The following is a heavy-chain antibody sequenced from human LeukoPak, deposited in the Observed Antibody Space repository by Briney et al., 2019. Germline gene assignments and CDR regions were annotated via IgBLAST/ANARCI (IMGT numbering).Heavy chain of an antibody. Sequence: SETLSLTCTVSGGSISSSSYYWGWNRQPPGKGLEWIGRIYYSGSTYYNPSLKSRVTISVDTSKNQFSLKLSSVTAADTAVYYCARTKYSSGWYIVEPFDYWGQGTLVTVSS. J-gene: IGHJ4*02. V-gene: IGHV4-39*01. D-gene: IGHD6-19*01. CDR3: ARTKYSSGWYIVEPFDY. CDR2: IYYSGST. CDR1: GGSISSSSYY.